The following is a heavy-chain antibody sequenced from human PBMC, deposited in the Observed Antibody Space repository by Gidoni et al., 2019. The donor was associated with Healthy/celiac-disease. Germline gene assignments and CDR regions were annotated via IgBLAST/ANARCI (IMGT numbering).Heavy chain of an antibody. CDR2: INSDGSST. CDR1: GFTFSSYW. CDR3: ARVIDPQSRYYMDV. Sequence: EVQLVESGGGLVQPGGSLRLSCAASGFTFSSYWMHWDRQAPGKGLVWVSRINSDGSSTSYADSVKGRFTISRDNAKNTLYLQMNSLRAEDTAVYYCARVIDPQSRYYMDVWGKGTTVTVSS. V-gene: IGHV3-74*01. D-gene: IGHD2-15*01. J-gene: IGHJ6*03.